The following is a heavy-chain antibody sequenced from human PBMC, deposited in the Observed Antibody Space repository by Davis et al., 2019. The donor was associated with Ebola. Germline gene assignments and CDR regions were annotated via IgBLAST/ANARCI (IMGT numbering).Heavy chain of an antibody. V-gene: IGHV1-69*13. CDR2: IIPVFGRP. D-gene: IGHD2-15*01. CDR3: ARGSLTGVCSGGSCFSY. Sequence: SVKVSCKASGGTFSNSAINWVRQAPGGGLEWMGGIIPVFGRPVYAENLQGRVRVIADESMTTVYMELSSLRSEDTAIYYCARGSLTGVCSGGSCFSYWGQGTLVTVSS. J-gene: IGHJ4*02. CDR1: GGTFSNSA.